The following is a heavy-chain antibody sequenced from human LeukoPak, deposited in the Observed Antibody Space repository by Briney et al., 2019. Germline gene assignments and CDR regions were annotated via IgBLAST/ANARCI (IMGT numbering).Heavy chain of an antibody. CDR1: GGTFSSYA. CDR2: IIPIFGTA. D-gene: IGHD3-3*01. Sequence: SVKVSCKASGGTFSSYAISWVRQAPGQGLEWMGGIIPIFGTANYAQKFQGRVTMTEDTSTDTAYMELSSLRSEDTAVYYCALLRITIFGVVYPVGNWFDPWGQGTLVTVSS. V-gene: IGHV1-69*06. J-gene: IGHJ5*02. CDR3: ALLRITIFGVVYPVGNWFDP.